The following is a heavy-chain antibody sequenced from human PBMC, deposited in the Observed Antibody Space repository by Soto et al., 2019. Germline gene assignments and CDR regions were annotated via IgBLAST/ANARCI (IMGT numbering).Heavy chain of an antibody. D-gene: IGHD3-3*01. CDR3: AKDHNSYLYYDFWSGYHSPYYYMDV. J-gene: IGHJ6*03. CDR1: GFTFSSYA. CDR2: ISGSGGST. V-gene: IGHV3-23*01. Sequence: GGSLRLSCAASGFTFSSYAMSWVRQAPGKGLEWVSAISGSGGSTYYADSVKGRFTISRDNSKNTLYLQMNSLRAEDTAVYYCAKDHNSYLYYDFWSGYHSPYYYMDVWGKGTTVTVSS.